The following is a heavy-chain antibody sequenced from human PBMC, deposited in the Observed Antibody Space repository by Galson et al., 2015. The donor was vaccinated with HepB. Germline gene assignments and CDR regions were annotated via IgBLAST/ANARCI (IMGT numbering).Heavy chain of an antibody. CDR2: IIPIFGTA. Sequence: SVKVSCKASGGTFSSYAISWVRQAPGQGLEWMGGIIPIFGTANYAQKFQGRVTITADESTSTAYMELSSLRSEDTAVYYCAREYCSGGSCYGGGAFDIWGQGTMVTVSS. CDR3: AREYCSGGSCYGGGAFDI. CDR1: GGTFSSYA. V-gene: IGHV1-69*13. J-gene: IGHJ3*02. D-gene: IGHD2-15*01.